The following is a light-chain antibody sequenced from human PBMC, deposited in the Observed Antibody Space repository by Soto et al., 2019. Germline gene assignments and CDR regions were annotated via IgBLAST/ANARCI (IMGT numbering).Light chain of an antibody. CDR3: CSYAGSSTYVV. CDR2: EVS. J-gene: IGLJ2*01. V-gene: IGLV2-23*02. CDR1: SSDVGSYNL. Sequence: SALTQPASVSGSPGQSITLSCTGTSSDVGSYNLVSWYQQHPGKAPKLMIYEVSKRPSGVSNRFSGSKSGNTASLTISGLQAEDEADYYCCSYAGSSTYVVFGGGTKVTVL.